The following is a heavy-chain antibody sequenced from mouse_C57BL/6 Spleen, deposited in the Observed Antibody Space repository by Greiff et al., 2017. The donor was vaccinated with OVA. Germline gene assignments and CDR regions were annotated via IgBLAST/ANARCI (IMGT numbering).Heavy chain of an antibody. CDR1: GYAFSSYW. J-gene: IGHJ2*01. CDR3: ARKYTMVTTRDY. CDR2: IYPGDGDT. Sequence: QVQLQQSGAELVKPGASVKISCKASGYAFSSYWMNWVKQRPGKGLEWIGQIYPGDGDTNDNGKFKGKATLTADKSSSTAYMQLSSLTSEDSAVYFCARKYTMVTTRDYWGQGTTLTVSS. D-gene: IGHD2-2*01. V-gene: IGHV1-80*01.